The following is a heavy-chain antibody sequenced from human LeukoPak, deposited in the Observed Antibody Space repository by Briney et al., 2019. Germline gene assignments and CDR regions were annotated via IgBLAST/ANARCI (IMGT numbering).Heavy chain of an antibody. Sequence: GGSLRLSCSASGFTFSSDAMRWVRQAPGKGLEYVSTITNNGVNAYYADSVKGRFTISRDNSKNTLYLQMSSLRAEDTAVYYCVKDLGGSYTFDYWGQGTQVTVSS. CDR2: ITNNGVNA. CDR3: VKDLGGSYTFDY. V-gene: IGHV3-64D*06. J-gene: IGHJ4*02. CDR1: GFTFSSDA. D-gene: IGHD1-26*01.